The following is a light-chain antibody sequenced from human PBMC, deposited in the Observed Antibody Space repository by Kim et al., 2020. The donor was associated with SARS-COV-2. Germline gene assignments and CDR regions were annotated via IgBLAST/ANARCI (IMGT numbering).Light chain of an antibody. CDR1: KLRDKY. CDR2: QNS. CDR3: QTWDRNMVI. V-gene: IGLV3-1*01. J-gene: IGLJ2*01. Sequence: SYELTQPPSVSVSPGQTTTITCSGDKLRDKYVYWYQQKPGQSPVLVMFQNSKRPSGIPERFSGSNSGNTATLTIRGTQTVDEADYYCQTWDRNMVIFGGGTQLTVL.